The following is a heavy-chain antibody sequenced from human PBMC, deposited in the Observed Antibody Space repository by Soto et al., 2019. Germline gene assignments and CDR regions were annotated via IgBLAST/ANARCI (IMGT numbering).Heavy chain of an antibody. V-gene: IGHV3-74*01. CDR2: INIDGSIT. CDR3: TRDGQQLGNWFGP. D-gene: IGHD6-13*01. CDR1: GFTFSSFW. Sequence: GGSLRLSCEASGFTFSSFWMHWVRQPPGKGLVWVSRINIDGSITSYADSVKGRFTISRDNAKNTLYLQMNGLRAEDTAVYYCTRDGQQLGNWFGPWGQGTLVTVSS. J-gene: IGHJ5*02.